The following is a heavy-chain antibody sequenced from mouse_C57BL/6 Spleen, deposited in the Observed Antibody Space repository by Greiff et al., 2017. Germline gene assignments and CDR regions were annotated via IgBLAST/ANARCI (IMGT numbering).Heavy chain of an antibody. CDR2: IYPSDSET. V-gene: IGHV1-61*01. CDR3: ARSGVYYGNYEDY. D-gene: IGHD2-1*01. J-gene: IGHJ2*01. CDR1: GYTFTSYW. Sequence: QVQLQQPGAELVRPGSSVKLSCKASGYTFTSYWMDWVKQRPGQGLEWIGNIYPSDSETHYNQKFKDKATWTVDKSSSTAYMQLSSLTSEDSAVYSCARSGVYYGNYEDYWGQGTTLTVSS.